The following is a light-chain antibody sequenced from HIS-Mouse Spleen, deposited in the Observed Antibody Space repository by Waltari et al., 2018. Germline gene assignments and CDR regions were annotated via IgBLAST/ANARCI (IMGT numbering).Light chain of an antibody. CDR3: QQYYSYLNT. V-gene: IGKV1-8*01. CDR1: QGISSY. CDR2: AAS. J-gene: IGKJ5*01. Sequence: AIRMTQSPSSFSASTGDRVTITCRASQGISSYLAWYQQKPGKAPKLLIYAASTLQSGVQSRFSGSGSGTDFTLTISCLQSEDFATYYCQQYYSYLNTFGQGTRLEIK.